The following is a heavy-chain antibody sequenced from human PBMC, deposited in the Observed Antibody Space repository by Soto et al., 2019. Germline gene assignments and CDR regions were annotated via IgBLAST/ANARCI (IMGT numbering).Heavy chain of an antibody. CDR3: AKGDAAPPYYDFWSGYSDGMDV. V-gene: IGHV3-23*01. CDR2: ISGSGGST. CDR1: GFTFSSYA. D-gene: IGHD3-3*01. J-gene: IGHJ6*02. Sequence: PGGSLRLSCAASGFTFSSYAMSWVRQAPGKGLEWVSAISGSGGSTYYADSVKGRFTISRDNSKNTLYLQMNSLRAEDTAVYYCAKGDAAPPYYDFWSGYSDGMDVWGQGTTVTVSS.